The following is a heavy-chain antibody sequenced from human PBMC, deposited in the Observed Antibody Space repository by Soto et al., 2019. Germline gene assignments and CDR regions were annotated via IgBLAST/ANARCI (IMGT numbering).Heavy chain of an antibody. CDR3: ARGRQQLVNHDAFDI. V-gene: IGHV4-34*01. Sequence: SQTLCLPCAVYGGSFSDYSWTWIRQPTGKGLECIGEINYSGSTYYTSSLKSRVTISVDTSKNQFSLKLSSVTAADTAVYYCARGRQQLVNHDAFDIWGQRTMVTVSS. CDR1: GGSFSDYS. CDR2: INYSGST. J-gene: IGHJ3*02. D-gene: IGHD6-13*01.